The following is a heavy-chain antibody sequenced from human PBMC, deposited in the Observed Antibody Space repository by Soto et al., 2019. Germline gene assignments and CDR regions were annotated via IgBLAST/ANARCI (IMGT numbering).Heavy chain of an antibody. CDR1: GGSIRSGDYY. Sequence: SETLSLTCTFSGGSIRSGDYYWSWIRQPPGKGLEWIGYIYYSGSTYYNPSLKSRVTISVDTSKNQFSLKLSSVTAADTAVYYCAREVRDGYNRPLDYWGQGTLVTVSS. J-gene: IGHJ4*02. CDR3: AREVRDGYNRPLDY. D-gene: IGHD5-12*01. V-gene: IGHV4-30-4*01. CDR2: IYYSGST.